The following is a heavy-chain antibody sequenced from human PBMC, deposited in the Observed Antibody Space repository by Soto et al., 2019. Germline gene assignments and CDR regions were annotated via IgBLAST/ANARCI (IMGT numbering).Heavy chain of an antibody. CDR2: INHSGST. CDR1: GGSFSGYY. CDR3: ARGRSAGVFDY. D-gene: IGHD6-13*01. V-gene: IGHV4-34*01. J-gene: IGHJ4*02. Sequence: ETQSLTCAVYGGSFSGYYWSWIRQPPGKGLEWIGEINHSGSTNYNPSLKSRVTISVDTSKNQFSLKLSSVTAADTAVYYCARGRSAGVFDYWGQGTLVTVSS.